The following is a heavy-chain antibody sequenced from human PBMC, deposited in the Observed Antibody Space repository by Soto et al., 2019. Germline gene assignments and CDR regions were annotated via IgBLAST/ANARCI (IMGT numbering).Heavy chain of an antibody. CDR1: GGSISSYY. J-gene: IGHJ6*02. D-gene: IGHD6-19*01. Sequence: WETLSLTCTVSGGSISSYYRSWIRQPPGKGLEWVGYIYYSGRTNYNPSLKSRVTILEDTSKKQSTLKLTSVTTADTAVSYCARQLDSSGLDVWGQGITVTIAS. CDR2: IYYSGRT. V-gene: IGHV4-59*08. CDR3: ARQLDSSGLDV.